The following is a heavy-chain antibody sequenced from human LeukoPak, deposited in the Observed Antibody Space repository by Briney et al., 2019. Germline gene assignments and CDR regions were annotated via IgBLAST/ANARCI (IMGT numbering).Heavy chain of an antibody. CDR2: ISWNSGSI. J-gene: IGHJ3*01. V-gene: IGHV3-9*01. CDR1: GFTFDDYA. D-gene: IGHD6-13*01. Sequence: PGRSLRLSCAASGFTFDDYAMHWVRQAPGEGLEWVSGISWNSGSIGYADSVKGRFTIARDNAKNSLYLQMNSLRAEDTALYYCAKGGGGSSWYFHDAFDVWGQGTMVTVSS. CDR3: AKGGGGSSWYFHDAFDV.